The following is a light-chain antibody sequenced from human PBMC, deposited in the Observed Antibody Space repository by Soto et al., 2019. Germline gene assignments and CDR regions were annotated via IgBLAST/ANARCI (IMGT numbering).Light chain of an antibody. CDR2: GAS. CDR1: QSVTSTY. CDR3: QQYGSSTYT. J-gene: IGKJ2*01. Sequence: ESVLTQSPGTLSLSPGERATLSCRASQSVTSTYLAWYQQKPGQTPRLLIYGASSRATGIPDRFSGSGSGTDFTLTISSLQSDDFAMYYCQQYGSSTYTFGQGTKVDIK. V-gene: IGKV3-20*01.